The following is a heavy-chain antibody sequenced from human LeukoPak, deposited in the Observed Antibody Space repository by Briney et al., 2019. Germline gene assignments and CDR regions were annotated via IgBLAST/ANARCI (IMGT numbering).Heavy chain of an antibody. Sequence: GGSLRLSCAVSGFTFSSYAMSWVRQAPGKGLEWVSAISGSGGSTYYADSVKGRFTISRDNSKSTLYLQMNSLRAEDTAVYYCANPFSTPRSNYYIDVWGKGTTVTVSS. V-gene: IGHV3-23*01. J-gene: IGHJ6*03. CDR3: ANPFSTPRSNYYIDV. D-gene: IGHD2-2*01. CDR2: ISGSGGST. CDR1: GFTFSSYA.